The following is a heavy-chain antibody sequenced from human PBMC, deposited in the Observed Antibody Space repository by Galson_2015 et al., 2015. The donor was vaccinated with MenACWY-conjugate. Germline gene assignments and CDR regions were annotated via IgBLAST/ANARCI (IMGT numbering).Heavy chain of an antibody. V-gene: IGHV2-5*02. CDR3: AQQGIWFGEFTFDP. Sequence: PALVKPTQTLTLTCTFSGFSLSTSGVGVGWIRQPPGKALEWLALIYWDDDKRYSPSLKSRLTITKDTSKNQVVLTMTNMDPVDTATYYCAQQGIWFGEFTFDPWGQGTLVTVSS. D-gene: IGHD3-10*01. CDR1: GFSLSTSGVG. J-gene: IGHJ5*02. CDR2: IYWDDDK.